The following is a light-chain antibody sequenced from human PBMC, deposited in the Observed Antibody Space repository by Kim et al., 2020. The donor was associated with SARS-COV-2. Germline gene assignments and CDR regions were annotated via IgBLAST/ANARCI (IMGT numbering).Light chain of an antibody. V-gene: IGKV1-27*01. J-gene: IGKJ4*01. Sequence: ASRGASVTITCRASQGISSYLAWYQQRPGTVPKLLIYAASTLQSGVPSRFSGSGSGTDFTLTISSLQPEDVATYYCQKYNSAPLTFGGGTKVDIK. CDR2: AAS. CDR3: QKYNSAPLT. CDR1: QGISSY.